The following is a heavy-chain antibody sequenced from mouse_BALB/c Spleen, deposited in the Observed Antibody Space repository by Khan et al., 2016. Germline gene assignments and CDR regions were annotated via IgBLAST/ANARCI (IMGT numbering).Heavy chain of an antibody. Sequence: QIQLVQSGPELKKPGETVKISCKASGYTFTDYSMHWVKQAPGKGLKWMGWINTETGEPTYADDFKGRFAFSLATSASTAYLTINNLKNEDTDTYFCASRDYYYDVYYFDYWGQGTTLTVSS. CDR2: INTETGEP. CDR3: ASRDYYYDVYYFDY. V-gene: IGHV9-2-1*01. J-gene: IGHJ2*01. D-gene: IGHD1-1*01. CDR1: GYTFTDYS.